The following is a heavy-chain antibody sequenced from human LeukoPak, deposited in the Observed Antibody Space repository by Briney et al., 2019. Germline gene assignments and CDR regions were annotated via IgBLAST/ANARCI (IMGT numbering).Heavy chain of an antibody. J-gene: IGHJ4*02. Sequence: GRSLRLSCAASGLTFDDHGMSWVRQAPGKGLEWVSGINWNGGSTGYADSVKGRFTISRDNAKNSLYLQMNSLRAEDTAVYFCATPVGGIWSFDYWGQGTLVTVSS. CDR1: GLTFDDHG. CDR3: ATPVGGIWSFDY. V-gene: IGHV3-20*04. D-gene: IGHD6-13*01. CDR2: INWNGGST.